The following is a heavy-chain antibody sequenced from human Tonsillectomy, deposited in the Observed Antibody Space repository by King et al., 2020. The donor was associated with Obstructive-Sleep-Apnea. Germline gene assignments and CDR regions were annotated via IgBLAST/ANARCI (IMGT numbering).Heavy chain of an antibody. V-gene: IGHV3-15*01. J-gene: IGHJ4*02. CDR1: GFTFSNTW. CDR3: PTEGLYSGSSSFDF. D-gene: IGHD6-6*01. Sequence: VQLVESGGGLVKPGGSLRLSCAASGFTFSNTWMSWVRQAPGKGLEWVGRLKSKSDGGTIQYAAPVIGRFTISRDDSKNTLFLQMTSLKNEDTAVYYCPTEGLYSGSSSFDFWGQGTLVIVSS. CDR2: LKSKSDGGTI.